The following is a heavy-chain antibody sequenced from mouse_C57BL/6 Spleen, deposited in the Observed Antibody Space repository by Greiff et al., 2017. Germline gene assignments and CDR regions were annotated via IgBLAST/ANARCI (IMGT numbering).Heavy chain of an antibody. J-gene: IGHJ3*01. CDR2: IDPEDGET. CDR3: EGIYYGNPAWFAY. V-gene: IGHV14-2*01. CDR1: GFNIKDYY. D-gene: IGHD2-1*01. Sequence: VQLQQSGAELVKPGASVKLSCTASGFNIKDYYMHWVKQRTEQGLEWIGRIDPEDGETKYAPKFQGKATITADTSSNTAYLQLSSLTSEDTAVYYGEGIYYGNPAWFAYWGQGTLVTVSA.